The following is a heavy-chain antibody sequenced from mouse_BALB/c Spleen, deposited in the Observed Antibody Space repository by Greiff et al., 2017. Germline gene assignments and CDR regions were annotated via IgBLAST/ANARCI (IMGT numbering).Heavy chain of an antibody. J-gene: IGHJ4*01. CDR2: IYPGGGYT. Sequence: QVQLQQSGAELVRPGTSVKISCKASGYTFTNYWLGWVKQRPGHGLEWIGDIYPGGGYTNYNEKFKGKATLTADTSSSTAYMQLSSLTSEDSAVYFCARGENYRYDENAMDDWGQGTAGTVAS. D-gene: IGHD2-14*01. CDR1: GYTFTNYW. V-gene: IGHV1-63*02. CDR3: ARGENYRYDENAMDD.